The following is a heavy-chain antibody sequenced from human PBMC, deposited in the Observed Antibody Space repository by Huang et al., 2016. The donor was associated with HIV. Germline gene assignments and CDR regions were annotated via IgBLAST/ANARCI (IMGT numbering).Heavy chain of an antibody. J-gene: IGHJ4*02. D-gene: IGHD6-6*01. CDR1: GYSFSSYW. V-gene: IGHV5-51*01. Sequence: VQLVQSGAEVKKPGESLKISCKGSGYSFSSYWIAWLRQMPGKGLECMGIIFPDDADTTYSPSFEGQVTISADKSIGTAYLQWSSLKASDTAMYYCARRFSSSSGYFDYWGQGSLVTVSS. CDR3: ARRFSSSSGYFDY. CDR2: IFPDDADT.